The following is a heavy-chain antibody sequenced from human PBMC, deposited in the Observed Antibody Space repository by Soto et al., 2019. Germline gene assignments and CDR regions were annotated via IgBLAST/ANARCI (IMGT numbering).Heavy chain of an antibody. CDR2: ISSSSSYI. D-gene: IGHD1-1*01. V-gene: IGHV3-21*01. CDR1: GFTVSSYI. J-gene: IGHJ4*02. CDR3: ARVWELEVTNFDY. Sequence: GGSLRLSYAASGFTVSSYIRNWVRQAPGKGLEWVSSISSSSSYIYYADSVKGRFTISRDNAKNSLYLQMNSLRAEDTAVYYCARVWELEVTNFDYWGQGTLVTVSS.